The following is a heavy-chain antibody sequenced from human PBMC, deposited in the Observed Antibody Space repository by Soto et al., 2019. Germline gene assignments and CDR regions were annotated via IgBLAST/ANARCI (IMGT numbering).Heavy chain of an antibody. J-gene: IGHJ6*03. D-gene: IGHD2-2*01. CDR3: ASFDIVIIPAAMESQYYYMDI. CDR1: GFTFSSYS. Sequence: GGSLRLSCAASGFTFSSYSMNWVRQAPGKGLEWVSYISSSSSTIYYADSVKGRFTISRDNAKNSLYLQMNSLRAEDTAVYFCASFDIVIIPAAMESQYYYMDIWGKGTTVTVSS. V-gene: IGHV3-48*01. CDR2: ISSSSSTI.